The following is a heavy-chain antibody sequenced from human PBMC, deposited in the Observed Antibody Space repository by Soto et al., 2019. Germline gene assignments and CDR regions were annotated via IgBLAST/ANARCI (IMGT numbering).Heavy chain of an antibody. J-gene: IGHJ4*02. CDR1: GFTFDDYA. CDR3: AKDKGIPARPALGFDY. CDR2: ISWNSGSI. V-gene: IGHV3-9*01. Sequence: GGSLRLSCAASGFTFDDYAMHWVRQAPGKGLEWVSGISWNSGSIGYVDSVKGRFTISRDNAKNSLYLQMNSLRAEDTALYYCAKDKGIPARPALGFDYWGQGTLVTVSS. D-gene: IGHD6-6*01.